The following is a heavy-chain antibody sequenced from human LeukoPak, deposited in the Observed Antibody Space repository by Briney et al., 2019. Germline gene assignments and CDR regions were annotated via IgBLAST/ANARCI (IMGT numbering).Heavy chain of an antibody. Sequence: PSETLSLTCAVYGGSFSGYYWSWIRQPPGKGLEWIGEINHSGSTNYNPSLKSRVTISVDTSKNQFSLKLSTVTAADTAVYYCARRQLDYWGQGTLVTVSS. V-gene: IGHV4-34*01. CDR1: GGSFSGYY. CDR3: ARRQLDY. J-gene: IGHJ4*02. CDR2: INHSGST. D-gene: IGHD6-13*01.